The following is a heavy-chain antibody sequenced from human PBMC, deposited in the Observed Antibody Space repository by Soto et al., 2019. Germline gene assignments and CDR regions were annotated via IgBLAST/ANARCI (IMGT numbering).Heavy chain of an antibody. CDR1: GFTFSSYG. V-gene: IGHV3-30*03. J-gene: IGHJ4*01. D-gene: IGHD6-13*01. CDR3: VTFPMTAAAH. Sequence: PGESLRLSCAASGFTFSSYGMHWVSQAPGKGLEWVAVISYDGSNKYYADSVKGRFTISRDNSKNMVYLQMNNLRTEDTAVYHCVTFPMTAAAHWGHGA. CDR2: ISYDGSNK.